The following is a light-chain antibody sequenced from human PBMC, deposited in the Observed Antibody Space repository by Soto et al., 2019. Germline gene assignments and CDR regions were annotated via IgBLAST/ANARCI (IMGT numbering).Light chain of an antibody. CDR3: QQYNNWPWT. V-gene: IGKV3-15*01. Sequence: IVMTQSPATLSVSPGERGNLSCRASQSVSSNLAWYQQKPGQAPRLLIYGASPRATGIPARFSGSGSGTEFTITISSLQSEDFAVYYCQQYNNWPWTFGQGTKVEIK. CDR1: QSVSSN. J-gene: IGKJ1*01. CDR2: GAS.